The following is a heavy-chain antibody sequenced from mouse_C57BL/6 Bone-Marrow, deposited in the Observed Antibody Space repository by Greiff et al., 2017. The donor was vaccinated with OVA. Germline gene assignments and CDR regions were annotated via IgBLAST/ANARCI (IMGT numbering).Heavy chain of an antibody. CDR2: IDPENGDT. CDR3: TPIYYGNSDY. D-gene: IGHD2-1*01. J-gene: IGHJ2*01. Sequence: EVKLQESGAELVRPGASVKLSCTASGFNIKDDYMHWVKQRPEQGLEWIGWIDPENGDTEYASKFQGKATITADTSSNTAYLQLSSLTSEDTAVYYCTPIYYGNSDYWGQGTTLTVSS. CDR1: GFNIKDDY. V-gene: IGHV14-4*01.